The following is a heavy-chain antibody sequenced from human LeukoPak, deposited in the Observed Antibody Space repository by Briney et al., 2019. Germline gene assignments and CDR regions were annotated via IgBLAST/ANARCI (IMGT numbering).Heavy chain of an antibody. Sequence: SETLSLTCAVSGYSISSGYYWGWIRQPPGKGLEWIGSIYHSGSTYYNPSLKSRVTISVDTSKNQFPLKLSPVTAADTAVYYCARVRRGLFSSSWYPEYYFDYWGQGTLVTVSS. CDR1: GYSISSGYY. CDR3: ARVRRGLFSSSWYPEYYFDY. CDR2: IYHSGST. D-gene: IGHD6-13*01. J-gene: IGHJ4*02. V-gene: IGHV4-38-2*01.